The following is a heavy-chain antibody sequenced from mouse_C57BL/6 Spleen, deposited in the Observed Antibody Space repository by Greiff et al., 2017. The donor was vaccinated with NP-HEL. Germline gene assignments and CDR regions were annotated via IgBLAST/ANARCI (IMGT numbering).Heavy chain of an antibody. J-gene: IGHJ4*01. D-gene: IGHD1-3*01. Sequence: VQLKESGGGLVKPGGSLKLSCAASGFTFSSYAMSWVRQTPEKRLEWVATISDGGSYTYYPDNVKGRFTISRDNAKNNLDLQMSHLKSEDTAMYYCARDNSNYYAMDYWGQGTSVTVSS. CDR3: ARDNSNYYAMDY. CDR1: GFTFSSYA. V-gene: IGHV5-4*01. CDR2: ISDGGSYT.